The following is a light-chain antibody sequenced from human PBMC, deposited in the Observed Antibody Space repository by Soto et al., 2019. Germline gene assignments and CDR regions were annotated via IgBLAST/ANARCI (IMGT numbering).Light chain of an antibody. CDR3: QQYGDSPAT. CDR1: QSVSSSY. Sequence: EIVLTQSPGTLSLSPGERATLSCRASQSVSSSYLAWYQQKPGQAPRLLIYGAFNRATGIPDRFSCSGSGIDFILTFSRLEPEDFAVYYCQQYGDSPATFGPGTKVDIK. J-gene: IGKJ3*01. CDR2: GAF. V-gene: IGKV3-20*01.